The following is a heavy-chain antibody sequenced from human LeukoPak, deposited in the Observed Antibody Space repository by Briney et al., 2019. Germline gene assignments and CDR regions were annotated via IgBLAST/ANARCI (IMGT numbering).Heavy chain of an antibody. D-gene: IGHD1-7*01. CDR3: ARDLWGNYNDAFDI. Sequence: PGGSLRLSCAATGFTVSNNYMSWVRQAPGKGLEWVSVIYSGASTHYADSVKGRFRISRDNSKNTLYLQMNSLRAEDTAVYYCARDLWGNYNDAFDIWGQGTMVSVSS. CDR2: IYSGAST. V-gene: IGHV3-66*01. CDR1: GFTVSNNY. J-gene: IGHJ3*02.